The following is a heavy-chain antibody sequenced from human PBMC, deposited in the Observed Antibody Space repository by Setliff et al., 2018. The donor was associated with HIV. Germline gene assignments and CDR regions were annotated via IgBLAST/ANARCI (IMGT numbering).Heavy chain of an antibody. D-gene: IGHD3-16*01. CDR3: TRDGGEY. CDR2: IKEDGSEK. CDR1: GFIFSGYW. J-gene: IGHJ4*02. V-gene: IGHV3-7*03. Sequence: QSGGSLRLSCEASGFIFSGYWMSWVRQAPGKGLEWVANIKEDGSEKYYVDSVKGRFTVSRDNAENSVYLQMNGLRVDDTALYYCTRDGGEYWGEGTLVTVSS.